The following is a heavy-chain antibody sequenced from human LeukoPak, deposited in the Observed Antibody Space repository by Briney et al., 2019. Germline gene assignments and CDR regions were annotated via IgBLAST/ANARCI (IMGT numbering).Heavy chain of an antibody. D-gene: IGHD6-13*01. CDR3: ARSYSSSWLPIYYYYMDV. J-gene: IGHJ6*03. Sequence: PSETLSLTCAVSGGSISSSNWWSWVRQPPGKGLEWIGEIYHSGSTNYNPSLKSRVTISVDKSKNQFSLKLSSVTAADTAVYYCARSYSSSWLPIYYYYMDVWGKGTTVTISS. CDR2: IYHSGST. CDR1: GGSISSSNW. V-gene: IGHV4-4*02.